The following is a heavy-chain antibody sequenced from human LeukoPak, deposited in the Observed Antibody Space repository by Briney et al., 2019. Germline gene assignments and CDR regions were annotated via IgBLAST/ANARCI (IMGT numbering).Heavy chain of an antibody. CDR3: ARRAGAYSHPYDY. J-gene: IGHJ4*02. D-gene: IGHD4/OR15-4a*01. Sequence: GGSLRLSCAASEFTFSSYCMNWVRQAPGKGLEWVSSISSGSSYIYYADSVQGRFTISRDNAKNSLYLQMNSLRAEDTAVYYCARRAGAYSHPYDYWGQGTLATVSS. V-gene: IGHV3-21*01. CDR1: EFTFSSYC. CDR2: ISSGSSYI.